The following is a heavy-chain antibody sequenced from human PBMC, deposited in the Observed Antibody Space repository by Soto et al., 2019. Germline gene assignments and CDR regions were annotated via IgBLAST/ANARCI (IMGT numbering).Heavy chain of an antibody. Sequence: PGGSLRLSCAASGFTFSSYAIHRVRQAPGKGLEWVAVISYDGSNKYYADSVKGRFTISRDNSKNTLYLQMNSLRAEDTAVYYCARVPYYYDSSGPLPLPGYWGQGTLVTVSS. CDR1: GFTFSSYA. CDR3: ARVPYYYDSSGPLPLPGY. V-gene: IGHV3-30-3*01. D-gene: IGHD3-22*01. J-gene: IGHJ4*02. CDR2: ISYDGSNK.